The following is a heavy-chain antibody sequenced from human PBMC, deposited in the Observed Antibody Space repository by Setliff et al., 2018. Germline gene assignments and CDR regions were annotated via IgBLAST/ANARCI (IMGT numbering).Heavy chain of an antibody. D-gene: IGHD3-3*01. CDR3: ARMSGFQYMDV. Sequence: LRLSCAASGDSISSRRSYWGWFRQPAGKGLEWIGQIYTSWSTNYNPSLKSRVTISLDTSKNQFSLSLSSVTAADTAVYYCARMSGFQYMDVWGKGTTVTVSS. J-gene: IGHJ6*03. V-gene: IGHV4-61*09. CDR2: IYTSWST. CDR1: GDSISSRRSY.